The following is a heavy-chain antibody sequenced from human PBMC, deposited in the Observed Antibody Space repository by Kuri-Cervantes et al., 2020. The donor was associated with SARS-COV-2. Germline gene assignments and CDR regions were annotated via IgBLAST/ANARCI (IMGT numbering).Heavy chain of an antibody. Sequence: GESLKISCVASGFTFSDYYMSWIRQAPGKGLEWVSYISSSGSTIYYADSVKGRFTISRDNAKNSLYLQMNSLRAEDTAVYYCAHIGGYSGYDPDYWGQGTLVTVSS. CDR1: GFTFSDYY. CDR2: ISSSGSTI. J-gene: IGHJ4*02. CDR3: AHIGGYSGYDPDY. D-gene: IGHD5-12*01. V-gene: IGHV3-11*04.